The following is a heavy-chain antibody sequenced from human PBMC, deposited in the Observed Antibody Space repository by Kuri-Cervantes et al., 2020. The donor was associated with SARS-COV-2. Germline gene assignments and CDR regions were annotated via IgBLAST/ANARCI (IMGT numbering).Heavy chain of an antibody. D-gene: IGHD1-1*01. CDR1: GFTFDDYG. V-gene: IGHV3-9*01. CDR3: VRDGDHWNFDY. CDR2: INWNSGSI. J-gene: IGHJ4*02. Sequence: SLKISCVASGFTFDDYGMHWVRQAPGKGLEWVSGINWNSGSIGYADSVKGRFTISRDNAKNSLYLQMNSLRAEDTAVYYCVRDGDHWNFDYWGQGTLVTVSS.